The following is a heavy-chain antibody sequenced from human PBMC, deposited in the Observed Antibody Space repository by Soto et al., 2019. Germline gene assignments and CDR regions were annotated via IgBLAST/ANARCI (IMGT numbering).Heavy chain of an antibody. CDR2: IYYSGST. V-gene: IGHV4-61*08. Sequence: SETLSLTCTVSGGSISSGGYYWSWIRQHPGKGLEWIGYIYYSGSTNYNPSLKSRVTISVDTSKNQFSLKLSSVTAADTAVYYWARQQYSYGFKFDPWGQGTLVTVSS. CDR1: GGSISSGGYY. D-gene: IGHD5-18*01. J-gene: IGHJ5*02. CDR3: ARQQYSYGFKFDP.